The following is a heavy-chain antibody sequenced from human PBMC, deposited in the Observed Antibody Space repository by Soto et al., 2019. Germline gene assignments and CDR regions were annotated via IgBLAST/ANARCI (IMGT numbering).Heavy chain of an antibody. J-gene: IGHJ6*03. Sequence: SETLSLTCAVYGGSFSGYYWSWIRQPPGKGLEWIGEINHSGSTNYNPSLKSRVTISVGTSKNQFSLKLSSVTAADTAVYYCARVVPAAGYYYYYYMDVWGKGTTVTVSS. CDR3: ARVVPAAGYYYYYYMDV. D-gene: IGHD2-2*01. CDR1: GGSFSGYY. V-gene: IGHV4-34*01. CDR2: INHSGST.